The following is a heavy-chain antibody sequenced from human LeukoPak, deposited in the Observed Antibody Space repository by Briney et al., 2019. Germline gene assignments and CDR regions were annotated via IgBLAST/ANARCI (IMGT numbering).Heavy chain of an antibody. Sequence: GGSLRLSCAASGFMFNVYGMHGVRQAPGKGLEWVAVIRYDGSDINYADSVKGRFTISRDNSKNTLYLEMNSLRVEDTAVYFCAGSWKIHFDYWGQGTLVTVSS. CDR1: GFMFNVYG. CDR2: IRYDGSDI. D-gene: IGHD1-1*01. CDR3: AGSWKIHFDY. V-gene: IGHV3-30*02. J-gene: IGHJ4*02.